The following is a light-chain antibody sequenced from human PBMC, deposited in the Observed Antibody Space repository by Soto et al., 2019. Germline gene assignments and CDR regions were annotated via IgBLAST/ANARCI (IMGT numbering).Light chain of an antibody. V-gene: IGLV2-14*01. CDR3: SSYTSSSPHVL. CDR1: SSDVGHYNY. Sequence: QSALTQPASVSGSSGQSITISCTGTSSDVGHYNYVSWYQQHPGKAPKLMIYEVSNRPSGVSNRFSGSKSGNTASLTISGLQAEDEADYYCSSYTSSSPHVLFGGGTKLTVL. CDR2: EVS. J-gene: IGLJ2*01.